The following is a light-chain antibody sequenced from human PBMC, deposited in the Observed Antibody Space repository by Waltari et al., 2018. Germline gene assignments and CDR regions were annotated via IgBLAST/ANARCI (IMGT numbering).Light chain of an antibody. J-gene: IGKJ2*01. CDR2: GAS. V-gene: IGKV3-20*01. Sequence: EIVLTQSPGTLSLSPGERATLSCRASQSVSSSYLAWYQQKPGQAPRLLLYGASSRATGIPDRFSGSGSVTDFTLTISRLEPEDFAVYYCQQYGSSPPYTFGQGTKLEIK. CDR3: QQYGSSPPYT. CDR1: QSVSSSY.